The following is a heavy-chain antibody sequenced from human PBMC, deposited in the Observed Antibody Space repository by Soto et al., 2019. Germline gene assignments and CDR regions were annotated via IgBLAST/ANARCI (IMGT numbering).Heavy chain of an antibody. D-gene: IGHD6-13*01. J-gene: IGHJ5*02. CDR1: GFTISSSA. Sequence: EVQLLESGGGLVQPGGSLRLSCAASGFTISSSAMSWVRQAPGKGLEWVSAISGTGTSTYYADSVKGRFTISRDESKNTLYLQMSSLRAEDTALYYCAKRGDSTSWYWFDPWGQGTLVTVSS. V-gene: IGHV3-23*01. CDR2: ISGTGTST. CDR3: AKRGDSTSWYWFDP.